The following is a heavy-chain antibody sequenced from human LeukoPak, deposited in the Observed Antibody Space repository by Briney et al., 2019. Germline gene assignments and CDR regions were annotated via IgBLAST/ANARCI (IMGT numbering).Heavy chain of an antibody. D-gene: IGHD1-1*01. CDR1: GGTFSSYA. V-gene: IGHV1-8*02. CDR2: MNPNSGNT. J-gene: IGHJ6*03. Sequence: GASVKVSCKASGGTFSSYAISWVRQAPGQGLEWNGWMNPNSGNTGYAQKFQGRVTMTRNTSISTAYMELSSLRSEDTAVYYCARGTPERGYYYMDVWGKGATVTVSS. CDR3: ARGTPERGYYYMDV.